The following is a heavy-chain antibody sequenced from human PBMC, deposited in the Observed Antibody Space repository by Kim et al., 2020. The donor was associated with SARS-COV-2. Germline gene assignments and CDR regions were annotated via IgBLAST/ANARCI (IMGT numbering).Heavy chain of an antibody. D-gene: IGHD2-8*01. CDR3: ASASVSYYYYGMDV. V-gene: IGHV3-48*02. CDR2: ISSSSSTI. CDR1: GFTFSSYS. Sequence: GGSLRLSCAASGFTFSSYSMNWVRQAPGKGLEWVSYISSSSSTIYYADSVKGRFTISRDNAKNSLYLQMNSLRDEDTAVYYCASASVSYYYYGMDVWGQGTTVTVSS. J-gene: IGHJ6*02.